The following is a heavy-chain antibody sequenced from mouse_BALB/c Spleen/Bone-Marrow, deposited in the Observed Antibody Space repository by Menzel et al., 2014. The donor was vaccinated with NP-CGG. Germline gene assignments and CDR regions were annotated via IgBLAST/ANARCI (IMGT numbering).Heavy chain of an antibody. CDR2: IHPNGGNS. CDR3: ARSGFDY. Sequence: QVQLQQSGSVLVRPGASVKLSCKASGYTFTSSWMHWAKQRPGQGLEWIGEIHPNGGNSNYNEKFKGKATLTVDTSSSTTSVDLSSLSSEGAADYYGARSGFDYWGQGTTLTVSS. V-gene: IGHV1S130*01. J-gene: IGHJ2*01. D-gene: IGHD3-2*02. CDR1: GYTFTSSW.